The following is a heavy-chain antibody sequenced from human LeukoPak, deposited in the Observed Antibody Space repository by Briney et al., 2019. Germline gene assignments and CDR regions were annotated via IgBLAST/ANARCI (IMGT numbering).Heavy chain of an antibody. Sequence: GESLRLSCAASGFTFSSYWMSWVRQAPGKGLEWVANIKQDGSEKYYVDSVKGRFTISRDNAKNSLYLQMNSLRAEDTAVYYCAREEQLVRDAFDIWGQGTMVTVSS. V-gene: IGHV3-7*01. J-gene: IGHJ3*02. CDR2: IKQDGSEK. CDR3: AREEQLVRDAFDI. CDR1: GFTFSSYW. D-gene: IGHD6-13*01.